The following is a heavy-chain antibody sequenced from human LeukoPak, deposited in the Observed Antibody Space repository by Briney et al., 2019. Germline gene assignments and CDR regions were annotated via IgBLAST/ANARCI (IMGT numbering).Heavy chain of an antibody. Sequence: PGGSLRLSCAASGFTFSSYGMHWVRQAPGKGLEWLGIIYYDGSNKYYADSVKGRFTISRDNAKNSLYLQMNSLRAEDTAVYYCARTKYYDFWSGYFYYFDYWGQGTLVTVSS. V-gene: IGHV3-33*01. CDR3: ARTKYYDFWSGYFYYFDY. J-gene: IGHJ4*02. D-gene: IGHD3-3*01. CDR1: GFTFSSYG. CDR2: IYYDGSNK.